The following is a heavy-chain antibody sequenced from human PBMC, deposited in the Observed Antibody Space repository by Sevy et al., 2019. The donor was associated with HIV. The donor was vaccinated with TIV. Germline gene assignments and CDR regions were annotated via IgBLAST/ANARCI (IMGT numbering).Heavy chain of an antibody. D-gene: IGHD3-9*01. Sequence: SETLSLTCSVSAMSVSSANDYWTWIRQPPGKGLEWIGHVFYFGSTNYNPSLKSRVTISLDTSKRQFSLKLTSVTAADTAVYYCGRDQYYDVLTSLYAIDVWGQGTTVTVSS. J-gene: IGHJ6*02. V-gene: IGHV4-61*01. CDR2: VFYFGST. CDR3: GRDQYYDVLTSLYAIDV. CDR1: AMSVSSANDY.